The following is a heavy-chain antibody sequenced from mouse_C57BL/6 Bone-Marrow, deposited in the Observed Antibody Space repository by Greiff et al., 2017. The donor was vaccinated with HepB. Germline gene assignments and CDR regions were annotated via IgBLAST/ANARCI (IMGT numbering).Heavy chain of an antibody. CDR2: IDPETGGT. D-gene: IGHD2-5*01. CDR3: TRFDYSNFDY. J-gene: IGHJ2*01. Sequence: QVQLQQSGAELVRPGASVSLSCKASGYTFTDYEMHWVKQTPVHGLEWIGAIDPETGGTAYNQKFKGKAILTADKSSSTAYMELRSLTSEDSAVYYCTRFDYSNFDYWGQGTTLTVSS. V-gene: IGHV1-15*01. CDR1: GYTFTDYE.